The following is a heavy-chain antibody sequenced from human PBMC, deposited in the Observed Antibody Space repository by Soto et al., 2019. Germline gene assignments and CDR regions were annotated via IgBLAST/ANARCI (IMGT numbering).Heavy chain of an antibody. CDR1: GFTFTSYG. CDR2: ISSSSNTI. D-gene: IGHD2-21*01. CDR3: ARGLGWRRGPFDF. J-gene: IGHJ4*02. V-gene: IGHV3-48*02. Sequence: WSLRLSCSTSGFTFTSYGMNWVRQAPGRGLEWLSYISSSSNTIFYADSVKGRFTISRDSANSSLSLQLTSLRDDDTALYLCARGLGWRRGPFDFWGQGTPVTVSS.